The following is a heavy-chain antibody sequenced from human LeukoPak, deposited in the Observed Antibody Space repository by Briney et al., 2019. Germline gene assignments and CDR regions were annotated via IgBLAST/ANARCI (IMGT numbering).Heavy chain of an antibody. V-gene: IGHV4-34*01. D-gene: IGHD3-10*01. CDR1: GGSFSGYY. CDR2: INHSGST. J-gene: IGHJ4*02. CDR3: ARGRPSRTRFGELLCFDY. Sequence: KPSETLSLTCAVYGGSFSGYYWSWIRQPPGKGLEWIGEINHSGSTNYNPSLKSRVTISADTSKNQFSLKLSSVTAADTAVYYCARGRPSRTRFGELLCFDYWGQGTLVTVSS.